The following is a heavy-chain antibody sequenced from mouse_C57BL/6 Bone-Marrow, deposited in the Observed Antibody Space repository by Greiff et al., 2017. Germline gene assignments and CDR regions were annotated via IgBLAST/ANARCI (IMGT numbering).Heavy chain of an antibody. CDR1: GYTFTGYW. J-gene: IGHJ3*01. CDR2: ILPGSGST. V-gene: IGHV1-9*01. Sequence: QVQLQQSGAELMKPGASVKLSCKASGYTFTGYWIEWVKQRPGHGLEWIGEILPGSGSTNYNEKFKGKATFTADTSSNTAYMQLSSLTSEDSAIYFCASAKYVTGNWLAYWGQGTLVTVSA. CDR3: ASAKYVTGNWLAY. D-gene: IGHD4-1*01.